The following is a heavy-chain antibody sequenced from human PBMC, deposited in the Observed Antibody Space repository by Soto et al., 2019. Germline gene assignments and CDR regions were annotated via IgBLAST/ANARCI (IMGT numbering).Heavy chain of an antibody. J-gene: IGHJ6*03. Sequence: ASVKVSCKASGYTFTSYDINWVRQATGQGLEWMGWMNPNSGNTGYAQKFQGRVTMTRNTSISTAYMELSSLRSEDTAVYYCAGVITTTPLDYYYYYYMDVWGKGTTVTVSS. V-gene: IGHV1-8*01. D-gene: IGHD3-22*01. CDR1: GYTFTSYD. CDR3: AGVITTTPLDYYYYYYMDV. CDR2: MNPNSGNT.